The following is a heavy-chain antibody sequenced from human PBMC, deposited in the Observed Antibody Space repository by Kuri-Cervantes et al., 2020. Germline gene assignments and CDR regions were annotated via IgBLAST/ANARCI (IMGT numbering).Heavy chain of an antibody. CDR2: FDPEDGET. J-gene: IGHJ4*02. D-gene: IGHD3-3*01. CDR3: ATDIQPVRFLEWLSPQA. Sequence: ASVKVSCKVSVYTLTELSMHWVRQAPGKGLEWMGGFDPEDGETIYAQKFQGRVTMTEDTSTDTAYMELSSLRCEDTAVYYCATDIQPVRFLEWLSPQAWGQGTLVTVSS. V-gene: IGHV1-24*01. CDR1: VYTLTELS.